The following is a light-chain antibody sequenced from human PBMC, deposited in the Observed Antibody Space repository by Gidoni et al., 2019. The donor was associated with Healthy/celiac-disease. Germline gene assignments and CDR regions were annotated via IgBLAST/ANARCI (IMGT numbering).Light chain of an antibody. CDR1: QSVSSSY. CDR2: GAS. V-gene: IGKV3-20*01. Sequence: EIVFTQSPGTLSLSPGERATLSCRASQSVSSSYLAWYQQKPGQAPRLLLYGASSRATGIPERFSGSGYGTDFTLTISRLEPEDFAVYYCQQYGSSPYTFGQGTKLEIK. CDR3: QQYGSSPYT. J-gene: IGKJ2*01.